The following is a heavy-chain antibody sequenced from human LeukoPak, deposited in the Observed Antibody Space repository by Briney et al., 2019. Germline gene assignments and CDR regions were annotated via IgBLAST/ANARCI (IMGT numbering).Heavy chain of an antibody. CDR2: IKSKTDGGTT. J-gene: IGHJ4*02. V-gene: IGHV3-15*01. CDR3: TTGVLDYLLDY. D-gene: IGHD3/OR15-3a*01. Sequence: GGSLRLSCAASGFTFSNAWMSWVRQAPGKGLEWVGRIKSKTDGGTTDYAAPVKGGFTISRDDSKNTLYLQMNSLKTEDTAVYYCTTGVLDYLLDYWGQGTLVTVSS. CDR1: GFTFSNAW.